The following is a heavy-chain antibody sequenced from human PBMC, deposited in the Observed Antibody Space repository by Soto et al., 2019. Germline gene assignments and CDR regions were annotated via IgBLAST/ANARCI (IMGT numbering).Heavy chain of an antibody. Sequence: GGSLRLSCAASGFTFSSYWMHWARQAPGKGLFWVSRINSDGSTTNYADSVKGRFTISRDNARNTLYLQMNSLRAEDTAVYYCGVTTATTRRSYYYMDVWGKGTTVTVSS. V-gene: IGHV3-74*01. CDR2: INSDGSTT. CDR3: GVTTATTRRSYYYMDV. CDR1: GFTFSSYW. J-gene: IGHJ6*03. D-gene: IGHD4-17*01.